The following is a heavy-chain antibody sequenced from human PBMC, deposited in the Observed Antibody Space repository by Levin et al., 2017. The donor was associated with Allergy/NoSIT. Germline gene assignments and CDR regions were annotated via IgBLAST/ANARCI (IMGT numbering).Heavy chain of an antibody. D-gene: IGHD5-18*01. V-gene: IGHV3-74*01. J-gene: IGHJ3*02. Sequence: LSLTCAASGFTFSRHWMHWVRQAPGKGLEWVSRIDGDGGGASYADSVKGRFTISRDNAKNTLYMQMNSLTTDDTAVYYCVTLTAMVLHYAFDIWGQGTMVSVSP. CDR1: GFTFSRHW. CDR3: VTLTAMVLHYAFDI. CDR2: IDGDGGGA.